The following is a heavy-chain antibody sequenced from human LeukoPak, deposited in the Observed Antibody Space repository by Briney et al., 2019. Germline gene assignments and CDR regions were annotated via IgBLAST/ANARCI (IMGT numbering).Heavy chain of an antibody. CDR1: GFTVSSNY. J-gene: IGHJ4*02. Sequence: GGSLRLSCAASGFTVSSNYMSWVRQAPGKGLEWVSVIYSGGSTYYTDSVKGRFTISRDHSKNTLYLQMNSLRAEDTAVYYCARDPRIAAAATDYWGQGTLVTVSS. CDR2: IYSGGST. D-gene: IGHD6-13*01. CDR3: ARDPRIAAAATDY. V-gene: IGHV3-66*01.